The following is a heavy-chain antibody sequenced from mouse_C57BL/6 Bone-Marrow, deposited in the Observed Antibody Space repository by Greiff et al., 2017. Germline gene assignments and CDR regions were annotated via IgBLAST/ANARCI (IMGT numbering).Heavy chain of an antibody. J-gene: IGHJ2*01. CDR1: GFTFSSYG. Sequence: EVMLVESGGDLVKPGGSLKLSCAASGFTFSSYGMSWVRQTPDKRLEWVATISSGGSYTYYPDSVKGRFTISRDNAKNTLYLQMSSLKSEDTAMYYCARLRNYGLFDDWGQGTTLTVSS. V-gene: IGHV5-6*02. CDR3: ARLRNYGLFDD. D-gene: IGHD1-2*01. CDR2: ISSGGSYT.